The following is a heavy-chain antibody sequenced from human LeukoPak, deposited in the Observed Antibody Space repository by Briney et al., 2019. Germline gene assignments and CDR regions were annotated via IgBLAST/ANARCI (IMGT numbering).Heavy chain of an antibody. D-gene: IGHD3-22*01. CDR2: IYPDDSDT. CDR3: ARPNITSYYDSRGYDAFDV. V-gene: IGHV5-51*01. CDR1: GYRFNAYW. J-gene: IGHJ3*01. Sequence: GEPLHISCKGSGYRFNAYWIAWVRQMPGKGLEWMGIIYPDDSDTRYSPSFQGQVTISADKSVRTAYLQWSSLKASDTAMYYCARPNITSYYDSRGYDAFDVWGQGTMVTVSS.